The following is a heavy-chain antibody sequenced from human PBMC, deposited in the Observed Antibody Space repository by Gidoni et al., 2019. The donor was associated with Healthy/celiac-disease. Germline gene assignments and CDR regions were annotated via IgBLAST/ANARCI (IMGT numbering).Heavy chain of an antibody. CDR3: ARLITMINPGGDY. V-gene: IGHV3-30-3*01. D-gene: IGHD3-22*01. Sequence: QVQLVESGGGVVQPGRSLRLSCAASGFTFSSYAMHWVRQAPGKGLEWVAVISYDGSNKYYADSVKGRFTISRDNSKNTLYLQMNSLRAEDTAVYYCARLITMINPGGDYWGQGTLVTVSS. CDR1: GFTFSSYA. J-gene: IGHJ4*02. CDR2: ISYDGSNK.